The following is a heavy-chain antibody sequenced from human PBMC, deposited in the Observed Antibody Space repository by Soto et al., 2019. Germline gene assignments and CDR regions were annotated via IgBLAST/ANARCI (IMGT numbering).Heavy chain of an antibody. D-gene: IGHD3-9*01. V-gene: IGHV3-11*05. CDR3: ARAADILTGSDAFDL. CDR1: GFTFSDYY. J-gene: IGHJ3*01. CDR2: ISSSSSYT. Sequence: QVQLVESGGGLVKPGGSLRLSCAASGFTFSDYYMSWIRQAPGKGLEWVSYISSSSSYTNYADSVKGRFTISRDNAKNSLYLPVNSLTAEDTDVYYCARAADILTGSDAFDLWGQGTMVTVSS.